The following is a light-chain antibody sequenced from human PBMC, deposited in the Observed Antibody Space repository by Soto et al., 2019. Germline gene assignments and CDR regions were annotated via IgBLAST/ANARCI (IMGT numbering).Light chain of an antibody. Sequence: QSALTQPRSVSGSPGQSVTISCTGTSSDVGGYNYVSWYQQHPGKDPKVMIYDVSERPSGVPDRFSGSKSGNTASLAISGLPAEDEADYYCCSYAGSQRYVFGTGTKLTVL. V-gene: IGLV2-11*01. CDR3: CSYAGSQRYV. CDR2: DVS. J-gene: IGLJ1*01. CDR1: SSDVGGYNY.